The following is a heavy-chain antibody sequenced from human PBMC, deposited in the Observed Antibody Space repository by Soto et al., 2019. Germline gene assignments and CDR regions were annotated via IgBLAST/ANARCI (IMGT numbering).Heavy chain of an antibody. CDR3: AADDMTTVL. CDR1: GGTFSSYA. Sequence: SVKVSCKASGGTFSSYAISWVRQAPGQGLEWMGGIVPIFGTANYAQRFQERVSITRDESTSTAYLEVNSLRSEDTAVYYCAADDMTTVLWGQGTLVTVSS. CDR2: IVPIFGTA. J-gene: IGHJ4*02. D-gene: IGHD1-1*01. V-gene: IGHV1-69*05.